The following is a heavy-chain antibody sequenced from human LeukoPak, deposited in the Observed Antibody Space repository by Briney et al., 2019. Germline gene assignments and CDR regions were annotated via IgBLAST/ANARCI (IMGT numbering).Heavy chain of an antibody. D-gene: IGHD5-24*01. CDR2: INHRGST. V-gene: IGHV4-34*01. Sequence: PPETLSLTCAVYGGSFSGYYWSWIRQPPGKGLEWIGEINHRGSTNYNPSLKSRVTISVDTSKTQFSLKLNSVTAADTAVYYCARTPLEMATINGDFDIWGQGTMVTVSS. CDR1: GGSFSGYY. J-gene: IGHJ3*02. CDR3: ARTPLEMATINGDFDI.